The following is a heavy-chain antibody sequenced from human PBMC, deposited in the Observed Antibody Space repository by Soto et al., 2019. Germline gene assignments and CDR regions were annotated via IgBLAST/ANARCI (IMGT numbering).Heavy chain of an antibody. CDR2: IKAAGGDT. CDR1: GFMFSNYP. V-gene: IGHV3-23*01. J-gene: IGHJ4*02. Sequence: EVQLLASGGDLVRPGGSLRLSCAGSGFMFSNYPMSWVRQAPGKGPEWVAAIKAAGGDTYYADSVKGRFTISRDNFNDMLYLQMNSLTVEDTAMYYCKRDVVASSPPGVDYWGQGTLVTVSS. CDR3: KRDVVASSPPGVDY. D-gene: IGHD5-12*01.